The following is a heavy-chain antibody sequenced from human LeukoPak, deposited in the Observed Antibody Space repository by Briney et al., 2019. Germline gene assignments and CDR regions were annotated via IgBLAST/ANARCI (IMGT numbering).Heavy chain of an antibody. D-gene: IGHD6-6*01. CDR3: ARRPDGTSHFDY. J-gene: IGHJ4*02. V-gene: IGHV4-59*08. CDR2: VYYSGST. Sequence: KRTETLSLTCTVSGGSIRSYFWSWIRQPPGKGLEWIGYVYYSGSTNYNPSLKSRVTISVDTSKKQFSLKLSSVTAADTAVYYCARRPDGTSHFDYWGQGPLVAVPS. CDR1: GGSIRSYF.